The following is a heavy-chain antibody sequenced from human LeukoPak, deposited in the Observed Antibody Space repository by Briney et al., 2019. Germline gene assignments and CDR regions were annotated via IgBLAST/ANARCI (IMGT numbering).Heavy chain of an antibody. Sequence: PGGSLRLSCAASGFTFSSYSMNWVRQAPGKGLGWVSSISSSSSYIYYADSVKGRFTISRDNAKNSLYLQMNSLRAEDTAVYYCARVFWYYDSSGYYSPLPGDYWGQGTLVNVSS. V-gene: IGHV3-21*01. D-gene: IGHD3-22*01. J-gene: IGHJ4*02. CDR1: GFTFSSYS. CDR2: ISSSSSYI. CDR3: ARVFWYYDSSGYYSPLPGDY.